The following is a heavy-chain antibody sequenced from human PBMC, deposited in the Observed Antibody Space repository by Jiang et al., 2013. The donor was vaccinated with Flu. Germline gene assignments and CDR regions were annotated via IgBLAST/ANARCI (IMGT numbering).Heavy chain of an antibody. CDR2: ISDSGVNI. CDR1: GFTFSTFG. Sequence: EVQLLESGGGLVQPGGSLRLSCAASGFTFSTFGMSWVRQAPGKGLEWVSGISDSGVNIYYADSVKGRFTISRDDSKNTLYLQMNRLRAEDTATYYCAKSYYSYFDYWGQGTLVTVSS. J-gene: IGHJ4*02. D-gene: IGHD3-22*01. V-gene: IGHV3-23*01. CDR3: AKSYYSYFDY.